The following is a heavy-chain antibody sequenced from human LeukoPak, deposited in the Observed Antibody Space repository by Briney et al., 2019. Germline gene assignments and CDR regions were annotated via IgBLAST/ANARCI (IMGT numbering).Heavy chain of an antibody. J-gene: IGHJ4*02. CDR1: GFTFSIYS. D-gene: IGHD2-15*01. V-gene: IGHV3-21*01. CDR3: ARHGVVQDLDY. Sequence: GGSLRLSCAASGFTFSIYSMNWVRQAPGKGLEWVSSISNSGTYVYYADSVKGRFTISRDNAKNSLYLQMNTLSAEDTAVYCCARHGVVQDLDYWAREPWSPSPQ. CDR2: ISNSGTYV.